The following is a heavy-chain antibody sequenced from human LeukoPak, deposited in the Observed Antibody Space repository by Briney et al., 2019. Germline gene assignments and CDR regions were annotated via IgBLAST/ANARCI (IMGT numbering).Heavy chain of an antibody. CDR2: INGGNGNT. J-gene: IGHJ4*02. V-gene: IGHV1-3*01. Sequence: ASVKVSCKASGYTFTSYAMHWVRQAPGQRLEWMGWINGGNGNTKYSQKLQGRVTITRDTSASTAYMELRSLRSEDTAVFYCARAPPHYYDSDVPFDYWGQGTLVTVSS. D-gene: IGHD3-22*01. CDR3: ARAPPHYYDSDVPFDY. CDR1: GYTFTSYA.